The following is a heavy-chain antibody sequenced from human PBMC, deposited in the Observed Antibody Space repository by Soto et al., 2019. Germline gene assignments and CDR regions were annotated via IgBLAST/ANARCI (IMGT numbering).Heavy chain of an antibody. J-gene: IGHJ5*02. CDR3: AIGRTGSNGYYWA. V-gene: IGHV1-69*02. Sequence: QVQLVQSGAEVKKPGSSVKVSCKPSGNTLNTDTITWLRQAPGQGLEWMGRIIPVIGVGTYAQKFQDRVTSTADKSTTTVDMEVTSLTSEDTATYFCAIGRTGSNGYYWAWGQGTQVTVSP. CDR2: IIPVIGVG. D-gene: IGHD3-22*01. CDR1: GNTLNTDT.